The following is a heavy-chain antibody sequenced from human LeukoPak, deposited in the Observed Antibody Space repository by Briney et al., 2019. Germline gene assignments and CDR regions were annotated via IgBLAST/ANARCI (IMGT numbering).Heavy chain of an antibody. D-gene: IGHD5-24*01. Sequence: GGSLRLSCAASGFTFSSYSLNWVRQAPGKGLEWVSSISSSSDYIYYTDSVKGRFTISRDNAKNSLYPQMNSLRAEDTAVYYCAREVEVATLTLAYYYGMDVWGQGTTVTVSS. CDR2: ISSSSDYI. CDR3: AREVEVATLTLAYYYGMDV. CDR1: GFTFSSYS. J-gene: IGHJ6*02. V-gene: IGHV3-21*01.